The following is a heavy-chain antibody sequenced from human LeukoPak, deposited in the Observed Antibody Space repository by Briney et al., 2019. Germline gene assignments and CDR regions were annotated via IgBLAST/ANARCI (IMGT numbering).Heavy chain of an antibody. D-gene: IGHD3-10*01. CDR3: ATAFKYGSGSYYFDY. V-gene: IGHV1-2*02. CDR1: GYTFTGYY. CDR2: INTNSGGT. Sequence: ASVKVSCKASGYTFTGYYMHWVRQAPGQGLEWMGWINTNSGGTNYAQKFQGRVTMTRDTSISTAYMELSRLRSDDTAVYYCATAFKYGSGSYYFDYWGQGTLVTVSS. J-gene: IGHJ4*02.